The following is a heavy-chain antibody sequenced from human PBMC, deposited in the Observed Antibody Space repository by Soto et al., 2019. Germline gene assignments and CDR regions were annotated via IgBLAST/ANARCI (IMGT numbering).Heavy chain of an antibody. Sequence: GASVKVSCKASGYTFTSYDINWVRQATGQGLEWMGWMNPNSGNTGYAQKFQGRVTMTRNTSISTAYMELSSLRSEDTAVYYCARLLYRASFDGQQPAGPLQDRDPKSYYYMAVWGKGTTVTVSS. CDR3: ARLLYRASFDGQQPAGPLQDRDPKSYYYMAV. J-gene: IGHJ6*03. D-gene: IGHD6-13*01. V-gene: IGHV1-8*01. CDR2: MNPNSGNT. CDR1: GYTFTSYD.